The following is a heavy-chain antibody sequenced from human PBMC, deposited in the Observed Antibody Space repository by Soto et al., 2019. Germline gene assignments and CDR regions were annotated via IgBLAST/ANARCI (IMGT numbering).Heavy chain of an antibody. CDR1: GFTFSSYD. J-gene: IGHJ4*02. D-gene: IGHD3-22*01. V-gene: IGHV3-13*01. Sequence: EVQLVESGGGLVQPGGSLRLSCAASGFTFSSYDMHWVRQATGKGLEWVSAIGTAGDTYYPGSVKGRFTISRENAKNSLYLQMNSLRAEDTAVYYCARGYYDSSGYYFDYWGQGTLVTVSS. CDR3: ARGYYDSSGYYFDY. CDR2: IGTAGDT.